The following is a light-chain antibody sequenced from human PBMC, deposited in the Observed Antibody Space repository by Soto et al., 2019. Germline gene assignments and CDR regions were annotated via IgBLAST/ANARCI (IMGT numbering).Light chain of an antibody. CDR3: QSSDSSLTGSKV. CDR2: GNS. J-gene: IGLJ1*01. V-gene: IGLV1-40*01. Sequence: QSVLTQPPSVSGAPGQSVTISCTGSSSNIGAGFDVHWYQQLPGTAPKLLIYGNSNRPSGVPDRFSGSRSGTSASLAITGLQAEDEADYYCQSSDSSLTGSKVFGSGTKLTVL. CDR1: SSNIGAGFD.